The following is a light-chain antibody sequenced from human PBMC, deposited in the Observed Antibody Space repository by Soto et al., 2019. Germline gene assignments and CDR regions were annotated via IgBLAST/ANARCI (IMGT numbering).Light chain of an antibody. V-gene: IGLV1-47*01. CDR1: SSNIESNY. CDR3: AAWDDSLSALV. CDR2: RND. Sequence: QSVLTQPPSASGTPGQRVTISCSGSSSNIESNYVYWYQQLPGSAPKLLIYRNDQRPSGVPDRFSGSKSGTSASLAISGLRSEDEAHYYCAAWDDSLSALVFGGGTKLTVL. J-gene: IGLJ3*02.